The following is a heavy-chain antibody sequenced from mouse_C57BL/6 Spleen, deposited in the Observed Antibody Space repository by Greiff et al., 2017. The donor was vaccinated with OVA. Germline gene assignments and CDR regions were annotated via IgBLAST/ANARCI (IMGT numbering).Heavy chain of an antibody. J-gene: IGHJ4*01. Sequence: VQLQQSGPELVKPGASVKISCKASGYSFTGYYMNWVKQSPEKSLEWIGEINPSTGGTTYNQKFKAKATLTVDKSSSTAYMQLKSLTSEDSAVYYCAPTGTGYYAMDYWGQGTSVTVSS. D-gene: IGHD4-1*02. CDR2: INPSTGGT. V-gene: IGHV1-42*01. CDR1: GYSFTGYY. CDR3: APTGTGYYAMDY.